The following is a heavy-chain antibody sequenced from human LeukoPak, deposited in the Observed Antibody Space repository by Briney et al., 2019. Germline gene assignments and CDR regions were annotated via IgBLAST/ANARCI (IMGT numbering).Heavy chain of an antibody. V-gene: IGHV1-8*01. Sequence: ASVKVSCKASGYTFTSYDINWVRQATGQGLEWMGWMNPNSGNTGYAQKFQGRVTMTRNTSISTAYMELSSLRSEDTAVYYCARDRGWAVAGTDYYYGMDVWGQGTTVTVSS. D-gene: IGHD6-19*01. CDR3: ARDRGWAVAGTDYYYGMDV. CDR1: GYTFTSYD. J-gene: IGHJ6*02. CDR2: MNPNSGNT.